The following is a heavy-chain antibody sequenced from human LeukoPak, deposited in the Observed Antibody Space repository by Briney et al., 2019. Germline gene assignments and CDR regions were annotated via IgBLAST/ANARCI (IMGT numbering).Heavy chain of an antibody. CDR1: GFTFSSYA. Sequence: GGSLRLSCAASGFTFSSYAMSWVRQAPGKGLEWVSAISGSGGSTYYADSVKGRLTISRDNSKNTLYLQMNSLRAEDTAVYYCAKDLNSSDYYLYYFDYWGQGTLVTVSS. V-gene: IGHV3-23*01. CDR3: AKDLNSSDYYLYYFDY. CDR2: ISGSGGST. J-gene: IGHJ4*02. D-gene: IGHD3-22*01.